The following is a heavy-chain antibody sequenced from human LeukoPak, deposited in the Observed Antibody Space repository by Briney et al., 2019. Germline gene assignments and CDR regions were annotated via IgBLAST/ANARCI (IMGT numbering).Heavy chain of an antibody. Sequence: PGRSLRLSCAASGFTFSSYAMHWVRQAPGKGLEWVAVISYDGSNKYYADSVKGRFTISRDNSKNTLHLQMNSLRAEDTAVYYCARDFRKRIAVAGTFDYWGQGTLVTVSS. J-gene: IGHJ4*02. CDR2: ISYDGSNK. V-gene: IGHV3-30*04. D-gene: IGHD6-19*01. CDR1: GFTFSSYA. CDR3: ARDFRKRIAVAGTFDY.